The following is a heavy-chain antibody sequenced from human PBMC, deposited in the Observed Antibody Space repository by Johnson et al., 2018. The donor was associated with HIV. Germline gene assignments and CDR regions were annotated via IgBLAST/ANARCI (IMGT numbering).Heavy chain of an antibody. Sequence: VQLVESGGGVVQPGRSLRLSCAASGFTFSSYTMHWVRQAPGKGLEWVAVISYDGSNKYYADSVKGRFTISRDNSKNTLYLQMNSLRAEDTAVYYCARKKATVFSTTSTNYAFDVWGQGTMVTASS. V-gene: IGHV3-30*14. D-gene: IGHD1-1*01. CDR2: ISYDGSNK. CDR1: GFTFSSYT. J-gene: IGHJ3*01. CDR3: ARKKATVFSTTSTNYAFDV.